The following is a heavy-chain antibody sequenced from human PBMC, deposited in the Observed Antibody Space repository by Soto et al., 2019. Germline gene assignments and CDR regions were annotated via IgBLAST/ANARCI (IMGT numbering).Heavy chain of an antibody. CDR2: IKQDGTEK. Sequence: EVQLVESGGGLVQPGGSLRLSCASSGFTFSTYWMSWVRRTPGKGLEWVAHIKQDGTEKYYVDSVRVRLTVSRDNAKSSLYLQMNSLRVEDTAVYYCTTSPHRDSERVFVWGQGTAVTVS. CDR1: GFTFSTYW. J-gene: IGHJ6*02. D-gene: IGHD1-26*01. CDR3: TTSPHRDSERVFV. V-gene: IGHV3-7*01.